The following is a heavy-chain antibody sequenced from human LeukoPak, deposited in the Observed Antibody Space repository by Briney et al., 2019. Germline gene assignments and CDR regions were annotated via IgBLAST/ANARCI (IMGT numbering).Heavy chain of an antibody. CDR3: ARDQGNHRALDY. CDR2: MNPNSGNT. CDR1: GYTFTSYD. Sequence: ASVKVSCKASGYTFTSYDINWVRQATGQGLEWMGWMNPNSGNTGYAQKFQGRVTMTRNTSISTAYMELSSLRSEDTAVYYCARDQGNHRALDYWGQGTLVTVSS. J-gene: IGHJ4*02. V-gene: IGHV1-8*01. D-gene: IGHD3-10*01.